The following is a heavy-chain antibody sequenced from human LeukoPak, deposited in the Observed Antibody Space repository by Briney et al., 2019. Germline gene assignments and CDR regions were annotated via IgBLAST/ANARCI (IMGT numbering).Heavy chain of an antibody. CDR1: GFTFSSYA. V-gene: IGHV3-23*01. CDR3: AKATDIVATTYFDY. Sequence: PGGSLRLSCAASGFTFSSYAMSWVRQAPGNGLEWFSAISGSGGSTYYADSVKGRFTISRDNSKNTLYLQMNSLRAEDTAVYYCAKATDIVATTYFDYWGQGTLGTVSS. CDR2: ISGSGGST. D-gene: IGHD5-12*01. J-gene: IGHJ4*02.